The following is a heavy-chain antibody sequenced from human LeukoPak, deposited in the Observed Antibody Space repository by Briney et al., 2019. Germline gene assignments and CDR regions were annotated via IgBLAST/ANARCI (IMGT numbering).Heavy chain of an antibody. D-gene: IGHD4-17*01. Sequence: TASETLSLTCTVSGVSISNYHWSWIRQPPGKGLEWIAYLSNSGSTKYNPSLKSRVTVSVDTSKGQFSLKLSSMTAADTAVYYCARHYYGAYRESFDSWGQGALVTVSS. CDR3: ARHYYGAYRESFDS. J-gene: IGHJ4*02. V-gene: IGHV4-59*08. CDR1: GVSISNYH. CDR2: LSNSGST.